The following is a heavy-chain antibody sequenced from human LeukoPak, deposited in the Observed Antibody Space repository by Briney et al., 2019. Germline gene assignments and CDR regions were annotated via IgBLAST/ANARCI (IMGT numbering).Heavy chain of an antibody. J-gene: IGHJ5*02. Sequence: ASVKVSCKASGYTFTSYGISWVRQAPGQGLEWMGRIIPILGIANYAQKFQGRVTITADKSTSTAYMELSSLRSEDTAVYYCARLKSRDWFDPWGQGTLVTVSS. CDR1: GYTFTSYG. CDR3: ARLKSRDWFDP. V-gene: IGHV1-69*04. CDR2: IIPILGIA. D-gene: IGHD2-2*01.